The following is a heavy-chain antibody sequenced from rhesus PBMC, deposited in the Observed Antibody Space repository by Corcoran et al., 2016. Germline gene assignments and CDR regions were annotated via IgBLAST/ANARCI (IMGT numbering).Heavy chain of an antibody. CDR3: ARAPYNIWTGNIDY. CDR2: ISYSGSS. V-gene: IGHV4-122*02. CDR1: GSSISSGSG. J-gene: IGHJ4*01. Sequence: QVQLQESGPGLVKPSETLSLTCAVSGSSISSGSGWSWIRQPPGKGLEWIGYISYSGSSYYPPSFKSLVTISIDTSKNQFSLKLSSVTAADTAVYYCARAPYNIWTGNIDYWGQGVLVTVSS. D-gene: IGHD3-3*01.